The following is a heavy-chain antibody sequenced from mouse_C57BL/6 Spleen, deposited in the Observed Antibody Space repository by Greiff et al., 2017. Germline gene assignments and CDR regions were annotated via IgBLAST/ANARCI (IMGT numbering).Heavy chain of an antibody. J-gene: IGHJ4*01. D-gene: IGHD1-1*01. V-gene: IGHV1-80*01. Sequence: VQLQQSGAELVKPGASVKISCKASGYAFSSYWMNWVKQRPGKGLEWIGQIYPGDGDTNYNGKFKGKATLTADKSSSTAYMQLSSLTSEDSAVYFCARSDTVGGQDAMDYWGQGTSVTVSS. CDR1: GYAFSSYW. CDR2: IYPGDGDT. CDR3: ARSDTVGGQDAMDY.